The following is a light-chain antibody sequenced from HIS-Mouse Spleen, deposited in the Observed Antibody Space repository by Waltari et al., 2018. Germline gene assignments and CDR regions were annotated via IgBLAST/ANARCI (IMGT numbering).Light chain of an antibody. CDR1: QSVLYSSNNKNY. J-gene: IGKJ1*01. Sequence: DIVMTQSPDSLAVSLGERATINCKSSQSVLYSSNNKNYLAWYQQKPGQPPKLLIYWACTRESGFPDRFGGSGSGTDFTLTISSLQAEDVAVYYCQQYNSTPRTFGQGTKVEIK. CDR2: WAC. CDR3: QQYNSTPRT. V-gene: IGKV4-1*01.